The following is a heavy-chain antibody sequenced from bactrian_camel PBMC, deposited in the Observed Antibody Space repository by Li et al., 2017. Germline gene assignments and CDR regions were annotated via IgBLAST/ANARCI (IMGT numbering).Heavy chain of an antibody. V-gene: IGHV3S1*01. Sequence: HVQLVESGGGSVQAGGSLRLSCAASGYNGVCMGWFRQAPGKGLEWVSGIHRGGASTYYGDSVKGRFIISRDNAKNTLYLQMNSLKTEDTAVYYCATGLWVAVAHWGHGTQVTVS. J-gene: IGHJ4*01. CDR3: ATGLWVAVAH. D-gene: IGHD5*01. CDR2: IHRGGAST. CDR1: GYNGVC.